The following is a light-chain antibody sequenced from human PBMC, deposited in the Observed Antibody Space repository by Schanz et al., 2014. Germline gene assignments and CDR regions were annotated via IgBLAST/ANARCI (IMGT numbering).Light chain of an antibody. J-gene: IGLJ2*01. Sequence: QSALTQPASVSGSPGQSITISCTGTASDVGGYNYVSWYQQYPGKAPKLLIYDVSHRPSGVSNRFSGSKSGNTASLTVSGLQAEDEADYYCSSYAGSNNLVFGGGTKLTVL. CDR2: DVS. V-gene: IGLV2-8*01. CDR3: SSYAGSNNLV. CDR1: ASDVGGYNY.